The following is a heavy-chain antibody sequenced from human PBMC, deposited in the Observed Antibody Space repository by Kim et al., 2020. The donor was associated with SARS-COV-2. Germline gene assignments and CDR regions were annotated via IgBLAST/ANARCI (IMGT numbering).Heavy chain of an antibody. CDR2: IYYSGST. D-gene: IGHD6-13*01. Sequence: SETLSLTCTVSGGSISSGGYYWSWIRQHPGKGLEWIGYIYYSGSTYYNPSLKSRVTISVDTSKNQFSLKLSSVTAADTAVYYCARDSAARNYWYFDLWGRGTLVTVSS. V-gene: IGHV4-31*03. CDR1: GGSISSGGYY. CDR3: ARDSAARNYWYFDL. J-gene: IGHJ2*01.